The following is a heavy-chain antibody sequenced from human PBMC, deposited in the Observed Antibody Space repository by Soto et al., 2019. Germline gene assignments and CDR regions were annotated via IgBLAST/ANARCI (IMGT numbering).Heavy chain of an antibody. CDR1: GGSISSGGYY. Sequence: TLSLTCTVSGGSISSGGYYWSWIRQQPGKGLEWIGYIYYSGSTYYNPSLKSRVTISVDTSKNQFSLKLSSVTAADTAVYYCARGVFTYYYDSSGYFWFDPWGQGTLVTVSS. D-gene: IGHD3-22*01. V-gene: IGHV4-31*03. CDR2: IYYSGST. J-gene: IGHJ5*02. CDR3: ARGVFTYYYDSSGYFWFDP.